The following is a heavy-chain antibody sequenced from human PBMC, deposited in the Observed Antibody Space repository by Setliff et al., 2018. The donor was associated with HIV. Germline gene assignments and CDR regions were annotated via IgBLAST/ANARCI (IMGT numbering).Heavy chain of an antibody. CDR3: AKGASFSGSYFDY. D-gene: IGHD5-12*01. J-gene: IGHJ4*02. Sequence: PGESLKISCEAYGLTFDYYAMTWVRQAPGKGLEWVSTIYSDGSTYHADSVNGRFTISRDNSKNTLSLQMNSLRVEDTAVYYCAKGASFSGSYFDYWGQGTLVTVSS. CDR2: IYSDGST. V-gene: IGHV3-23*05. CDR1: GLTFDYYA.